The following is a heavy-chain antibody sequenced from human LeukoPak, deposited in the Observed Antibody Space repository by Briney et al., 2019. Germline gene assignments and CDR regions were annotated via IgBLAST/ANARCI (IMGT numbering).Heavy chain of an antibody. CDR2: INHSGST. J-gene: IGHJ4*02. CDR1: DGSFSGYY. Sequence: PSETLSLTCAVYDGSFSGYYWSWIRQPPGKGLEWIGEINHSGSTNYNPSLKSRATISVDTSKNQFSLKLSSVTAADTAVYYCARASRYCSSTSCSRAYYFDYWGQGTLVTVSS. CDR3: ARASRYCSSTSCSRAYYFDY. V-gene: IGHV4-34*01. D-gene: IGHD2-2*01.